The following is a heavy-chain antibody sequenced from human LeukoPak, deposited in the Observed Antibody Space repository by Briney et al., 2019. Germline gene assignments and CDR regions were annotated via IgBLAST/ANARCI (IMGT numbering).Heavy chain of an antibody. CDR3: ARRTSSWSFDY. CDR2: NSPDGSDT. CDR1: GYSFTNYW. Sequence: GESPKISCKGSGYSFTNYWIGWVRQMPGKGLEWMGSNSPDGSDTRYSPSFQGQVTISANKSITTAYLQWSSLKASDTAMYYCARRTSSWSFDYWGQGTLVTVSS. V-gene: IGHV5-51*01. D-gene: IGHD6-13*01. J-gene: IGHJ4*02.